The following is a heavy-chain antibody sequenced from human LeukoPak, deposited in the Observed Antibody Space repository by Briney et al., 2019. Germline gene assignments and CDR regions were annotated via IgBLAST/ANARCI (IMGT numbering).Heavy chain of an antibody. CDR2: IYYSGST. J-gene: IGHJ5*02. CDR3: ARMRDWFDP. Sequence: NPSETLSLTCTVSGGSISSHYWSWIRQPPGKGREWIGYIYYSGSTNYNPSLKSRVTMSVDTSKNHFSLKLSSVTAADTAVYYCARMRDWFDPWGQGTLVTVSS. CDR1: GGSISSHY. V-gene: IGHV4-59*11.